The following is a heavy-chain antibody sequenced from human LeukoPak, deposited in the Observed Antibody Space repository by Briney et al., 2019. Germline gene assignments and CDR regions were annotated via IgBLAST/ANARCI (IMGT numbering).Heavy chain of an antibody. CDR1: GGSFSGYY. CDR2: INHSGST. V-gene: IGHV4-34*01. Sequence: PSETLSLTCAVYGGSFSGYYWSWIRQPPGKGLEWIWEINHSGSTNYNPSLKSRVTISVDTSKNQFSLKLSSVTAADTAVYYCARGTHSGWYGYYYYGMDVWGQGTTVTVSS. D-gene: IGHD6-19*01. CDR3: ARGTHSGWYGYYYYGMDV. J-gene: IGHJ6*02.